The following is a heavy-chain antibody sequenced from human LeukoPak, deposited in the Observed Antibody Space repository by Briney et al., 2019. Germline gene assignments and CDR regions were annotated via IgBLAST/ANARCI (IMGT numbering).Heavy chain of an antibody. V-gene: IGHV4-34*01. CDR3: ARLWGDGYNLDY. CDR2: INHSGST. Sequence: SETLSLTCAVYGGSFSGYYWSWIRQPPGKGLEWIGEINHSGSTNYNPSLKSRVTISVDTSKNQFSLRLSSVTAADTAVYYCARLWGDGYNLDYWGQGTLVTVSS. CDR1: GGSFSGYY. D-gene: IGHD5-24*01. J-gene: IGHJ4*02.